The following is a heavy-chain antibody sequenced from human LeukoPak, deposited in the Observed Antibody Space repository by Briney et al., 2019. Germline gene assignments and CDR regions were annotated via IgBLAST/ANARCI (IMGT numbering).Heavy chain of an antibody. CDR2: IYHSGTT. J-gene: IGHJ4*02. CDR3: ARVGDTAMAPFAW. V-gene: IGHV4-34*01. Sequence: SETLSLTCAVYGGSFSGYYWSWIRQPPGKGLEWIAYIYHSGTTYYNPSLKSRVTMSVDTSKNQFSLDLTSVTAADTAVYYCARVGDTAMAPFAWWGPGTLVTVSS. D-gene: IGHD5-18*01. CDR1: GGSFSGYY.